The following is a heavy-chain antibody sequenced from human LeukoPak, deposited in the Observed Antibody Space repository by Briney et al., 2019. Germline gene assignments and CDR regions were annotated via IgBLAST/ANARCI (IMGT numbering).Heavy chain of an antibody. Sequence: GGSLRLSCAASGFTFDDYAMHWVRQAPGKGLEWVSGITWNSAYIGYADSVKGRFTISRDNSKNTLYLQMNSLRAEDTAVYYCASIAVARLSAYYYGMDVWGQGTTVTVSS. V-gene: IGHV3-9*01. D-gene: IGHD6-19*01. CDR3: ASIAVARLSAYYYGMDV. CDR2: ITWNSAYI. J-gene: IGHJ6*02. CDR1: GFTFDDYA.